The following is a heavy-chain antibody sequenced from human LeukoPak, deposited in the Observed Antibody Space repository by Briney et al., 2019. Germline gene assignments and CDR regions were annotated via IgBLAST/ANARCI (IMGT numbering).Heavy chain of an antibody. CDR3: AKKGGSAG. Sequence: GGSLRLSCAASGFSFSSYEMNWVRQAPGKGLEWVSYISSSGSAIFYADSVKGRFTISGDNAKNSLFLQMNSLRAEDTAFYYFAKKGGSAGGAQGPRLTFPS. V-gene: IGHV3-48*03. J-gene: IGHJ4*02. CDR1: GFSFSSYE. CDR2: ISSSGSAI. D-gene: IGHD5-12*01.